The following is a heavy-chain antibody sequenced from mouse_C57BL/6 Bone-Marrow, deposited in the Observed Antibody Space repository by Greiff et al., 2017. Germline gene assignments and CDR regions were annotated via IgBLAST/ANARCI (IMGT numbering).Heavy chain of an antibody. CDR3: AREGLLPWFAY. CDR1: GYSITSGYY. J-gene: IGHJ3*01. CDR2: ISYDGSN. D-gene: IGHD2-3*01. Sequence: VQLKESGPGLGKPSQSLSLTCSVTGYSITSGYYWNWIRQFPGNKLEWLGYISYDGSNNYNPSLKNRISITRDTSKNQFFMKLNSVTTEDTATYYCAREGLLPWFAYWGQGTLVTVSA. V-gene: IGHV3-6*01.